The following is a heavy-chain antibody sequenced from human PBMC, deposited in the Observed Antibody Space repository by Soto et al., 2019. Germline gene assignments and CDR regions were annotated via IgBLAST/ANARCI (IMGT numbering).Heavy chain of an antibody. J-gene: IGHJ5*02. Sequence: PSETLSLTCTVSGGSISSYYWSWIRQPPGKGLEWIGYIYYSGSTNYNPSLKSRVTISVDTSKNQFSLKLSSVTAADTAVYYCAREVVVVPAASDTRYNWFDPWGQGTLVTVSS. D-gene: IGHD2-2*01. CDR3: AREVVVVPAASDTRYNWFDP. CDR1: GGSISSYY. CDR2: IYYSGST. V-gene: IGHV4-59*01.